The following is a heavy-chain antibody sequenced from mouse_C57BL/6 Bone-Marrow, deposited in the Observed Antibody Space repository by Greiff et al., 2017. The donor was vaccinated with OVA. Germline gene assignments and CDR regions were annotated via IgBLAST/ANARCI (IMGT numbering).Heavy chain of an antibody. D-gene: IGHD1-1*01. CDR2: IDPSDSYT. J-gene: IGHJ4*01. Sequence: VQLQQPGAELVMPGASVKLFCKASGYTFTSYWMHLVKQRPGQGLEWIGEIDPSDSYTNYNQKFKGKSTLTVDKSSSTAYMQLSSLTSEDSAVYYCAREVYYYGSSPYAMDYWGQGTSVTVSS. CDR1: GYTFTSYW. V-gene: IGHV1-69*01. CDR3: AREVYYYGSSPYAMDY.